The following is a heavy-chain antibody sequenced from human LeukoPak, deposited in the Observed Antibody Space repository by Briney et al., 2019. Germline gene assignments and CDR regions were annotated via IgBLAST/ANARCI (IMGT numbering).Heavy chain of an antibody. D-gene: IGHD2-15*01. Sequence: ASVKVSCKASGYTFTNFAMHWVRQAPGQRLEWMGWINPANGNTKYSQKFQGRVTITRDTAASTAYMELSSLRPEDTAVYYCARPLVVDYYTMDVWGQGTTVTVSS. V-gene: IGHV1-3*01. CDR1: GYTFTNFA. CDR3: ARPLVVDYYTMDV. CDR2: INPANGNT. J-gene: IGHJ6*02.